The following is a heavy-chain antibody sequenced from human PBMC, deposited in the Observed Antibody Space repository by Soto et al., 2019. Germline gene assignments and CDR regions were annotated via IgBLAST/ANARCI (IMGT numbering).Heavy chain of an antibody. CDR3: ARGESEDYYGSGSYLGLRYYYYGMDV. CDR2: IIPIFGTA. J-gene: IGHJ6*02. CDR1: GGTFSSYA. V-gene: IGHV1-69*13. D-gene: IGHD3-10*01. Sequence: GASVKVSCKASGGTFSSYAISWVRQAPGQGLEWMGGIIPIFGTANYAQKVQGRVTITADESTSTAYMELSSLRSEDTAVYYCARGESEDYYGSGSYLGLRYYYYGMDVWGQGTTVTVSS.